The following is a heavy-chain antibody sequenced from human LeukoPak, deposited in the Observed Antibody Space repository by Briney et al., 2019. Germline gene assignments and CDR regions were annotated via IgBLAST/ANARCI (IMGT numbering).Heavy chain of an antibody. CDR3: ARGGGIAVADDFDY. J-gene: IGHJ4*02. CDR1: GYTFTGYY. Sequence: VASVKVSCKASGYTFTGYYMHWVRQAPGQGLEWMGWINPNSGGTNYAQKFQGRVTMTRDTSISTAYMELSRLRSDDTAVYYCARGGGIAVADDFDYWGQGTLVTVSS. D-gene: IGHD6-19*01. V-gene: IGHV1-2*02. CDR2: INPNSGGT.